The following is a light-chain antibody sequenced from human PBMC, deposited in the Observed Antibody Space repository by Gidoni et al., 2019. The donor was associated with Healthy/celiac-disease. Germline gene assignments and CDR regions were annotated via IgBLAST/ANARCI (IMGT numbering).Light chain of an antibody. CDR1: QSVSSSY. V-gene: IGKV3-20*01. CDR2: GAS. Sequence: ETVLTQPPGTLSLSPGERATLSCRASQSVSSSYLAWYQQKPGQAPRLLIYGASSRATGIPDRFSGSGSGTDFTLTISRLEPEDFAVYYCQQYGSSITFGQGTRLEIK. CDR3: QQYGSSIT. J-gene: IGKJ5*01.